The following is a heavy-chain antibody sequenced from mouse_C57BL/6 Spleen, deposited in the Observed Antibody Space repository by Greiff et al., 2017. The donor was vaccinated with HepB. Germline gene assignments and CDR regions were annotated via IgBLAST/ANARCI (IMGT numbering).Heavy chain of an antibody. V-gene: IGHV1-69*01. J-gene: IGHJ4*01. D-gene: IGHD2-3*01. Sequence: QVQLQQPGAELVMPGASVKLSCKASGYTFTSYWMHWVKQRPGQGLEWIGEIDPSDSYTNYNQKFKGKSTLTVDKSSSKAYMQLSSLTSEDSAVYYCARNVYYPYYAMDYWGQGTSVTVSS. CDR3: ARNVYYPYYAMDY. CDR1: GYTFTSYW. CDR2: IDPSDSYT.